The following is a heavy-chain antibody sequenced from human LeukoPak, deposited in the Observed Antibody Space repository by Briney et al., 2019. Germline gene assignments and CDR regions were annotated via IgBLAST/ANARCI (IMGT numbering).Heavy chain of an antibody. CDR3: ARDSTREWELHAGPNWFDP. V-gene: IGHV4-59*12. CDR1: GGSISSYY. J-gene: IGHJ5*02. D-gene: IGHD1-26*01. Sequence: SETLSLTCTVSGGSISSYYWSWIRQPPGKGLEWIGYIYYSGSTNYNPSLKSRVTMSVDTSKNQFSLKLSSVTAADTAVYYCARDSTREWELHAGPNWFDPWGQGTLVTVSS. CDR2: IYYSGST.